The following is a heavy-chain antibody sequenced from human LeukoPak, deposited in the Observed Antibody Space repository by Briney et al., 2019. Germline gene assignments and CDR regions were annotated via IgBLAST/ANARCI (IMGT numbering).Heavy chain of an antibody. CDR3: ARKGGNVEYSSSYFDY. D-gene: IGHD6-6*01. V-gene: IGHV1-69*01. CDR2: ITPIFGAP. Sequence: SVKVSCKASGDTFSSYPFTWVRQAPGQGLEWMGEITPIFGAPNYAQTFQGRVTITADESTSTVFMELSSLRSEDTAVYYCARKGGNVEYSSSYFDYWGQGTLVTVSS. J-gene: IGHJ4*02. CDR1: GDTFSSYP.